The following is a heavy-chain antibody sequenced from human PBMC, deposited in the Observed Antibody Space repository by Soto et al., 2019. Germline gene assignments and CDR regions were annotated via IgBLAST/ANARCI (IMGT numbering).Heavy chain of an antibody. CDR2: IYWDDDK. D-gene: IGHD2-21*02. CDR1: GFSLSTGGMG. Sequence: SGPTLVNPTQTLTLTCTFSGFSLSTGGMGVGWIRQPPGKALERLALIYWDDDKRYSPSLKSRLTITKGTSKNQVVLTMTNMDPVDTATYYCAHSRCGGDCLQSYSSHYYYGMDVWGQGTTVTVSS. V-gene: IGHV2-5*02. J-gene: IGHJ6*02. CDR3: AHSRCGGDCLQSYSSHYYYGMDV.